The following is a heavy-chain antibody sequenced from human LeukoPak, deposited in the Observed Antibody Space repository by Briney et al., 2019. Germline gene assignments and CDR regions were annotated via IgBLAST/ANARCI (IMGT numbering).Heavy chain of an antibody. Sequence: PGGSLRLSCAASGFTFSTYPMNWVRQAPGKGLEWLSYISDTSRTIYYADSVKGRFTISRDNTKNSLYLQMNSLRAEDTAVYYCARGRAWELLGVDYWGQGTLVTVSS. V-gene: IGHV3-48*04. CDR3: ARGRAWELLGVDY. CDR1: GFTFSTYP. J-gene: IGHJ4*02. D-gene: IGHD1-26*01. CDR2: ISDTSRTI.